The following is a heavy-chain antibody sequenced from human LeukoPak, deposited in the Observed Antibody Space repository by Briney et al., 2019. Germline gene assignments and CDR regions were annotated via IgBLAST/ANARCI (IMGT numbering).Heavy chain of an antibody. J-gene: IGHJ3*02. CDR1: GFTFSSYA. CDR2: ISYDGSNK. D-gene: IGHD1-1*01. CDR3: AREREPMEGDAFDI. V-gene: IGHV3-30-3*01. Sequence: GGSLRLSCAASGFTFSSYAMHWVRQAPGKGLEWAAVISYDGSNKYYADSVKGRFTISRDNSKNTLYLQMNSLRAEDTAVYYCAREREPMEGDAFDIWGQGTMVTVSS.